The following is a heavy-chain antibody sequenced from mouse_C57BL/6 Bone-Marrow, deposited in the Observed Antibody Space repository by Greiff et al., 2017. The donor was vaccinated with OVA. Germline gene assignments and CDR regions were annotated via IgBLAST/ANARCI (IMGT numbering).Heavy chain of an antibody. Sequence: EVNLVESGGDLVKPGGSLKLSCAASGFTFSSYGMSWVRQTPDKRLEWVATISSGGSYTYYPDSVKGRFTISRDNAKNTLYLQMSSLKSEDTAMYYCARHGGRRFDYWGQGTTLTVSS. J-gene: IGHJ2*01. D-gene: IGHD1-2*01. CDR1: GFTFSSYG. CDR2: ISSGGSYT. V-gene: IGHV5-6*01. CDR3: ARHGGRRFDY.